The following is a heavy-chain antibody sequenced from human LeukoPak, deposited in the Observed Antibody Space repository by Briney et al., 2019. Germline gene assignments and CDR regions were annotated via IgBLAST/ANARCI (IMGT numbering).Heavy chain of an antibody. CDR1: GFTFSSYA. J-gene: IGHJ3*02. Sequence: GGSLRLSCAASGFTFSSYAMHWVRQAPGKGLEWVTIISYDGTNKYYADSVKGRFTISRDNSKNTLFLQMNSLRAEDTAVYYCARSDYYDSRSWGFDIWGQGTMVTVSS. D-gene: IGHD3-22*01. V-gene: IGHV3-30*04. CDR2: ISYDGTNK. CDR3: ARSDYYDSRSWGFDI.